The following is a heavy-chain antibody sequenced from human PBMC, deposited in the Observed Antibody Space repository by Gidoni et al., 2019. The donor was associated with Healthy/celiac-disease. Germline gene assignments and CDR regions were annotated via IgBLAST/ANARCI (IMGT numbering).Heavy chain of an antibody. J-gene: IGHJ5*02. CDR3: ARIPYGASRSVWFDP. V-gene: IGHV1-69*01. D-gene: IGHD3-10*01. CDR2: IIPIFGTA. CDR1: GGTFISDA. Sequence: QVQLVQSGAEVKKPGSSVKVSCTASGGTFISDAISWVRRAPGQGLEWMGGIIPIFGTANYAQKCQGRVTITADESTSTAYMELSSLRSEDTAVYYCARIPYGASRSVWFDPWGQGTLVTVSS.